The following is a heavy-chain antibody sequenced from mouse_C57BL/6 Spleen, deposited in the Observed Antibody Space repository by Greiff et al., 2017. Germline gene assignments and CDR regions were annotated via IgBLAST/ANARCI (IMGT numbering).Heavy chain of an antibody. Sequence: VKVIESGPGLVQPSQSLSITCTVSGFSLTSYGVHWVRQSPGKGLEWLGVIWRGGSTDYNAAFMSRLSITKDNSKSQVFFKMNSLQADDTAIYYCATLTGTDYYAMDYWGQGTSVTVSS. CDR1: GFSLTSYG. J-gene: IGHJ4*01. V-gene: IGHV2-5*01. CDR3: ATLTGTDYYAMDY. D-gene: IGHD4-1*01. CDR2: IWRGGST.